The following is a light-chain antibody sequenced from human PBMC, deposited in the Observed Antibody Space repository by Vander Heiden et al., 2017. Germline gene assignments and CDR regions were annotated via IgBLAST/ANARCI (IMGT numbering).Light chain of an antibody. V-gene: IGLV2-14*01. J-gene: IGLJ2*01. CDR1: RNDVGGYNY. CDR3: SSYTSSSTRV. CDR2: YVS. Sequence: QSALTQPASVSGSPGQSITFSCPGTRNDVGGYNYVSWYQQHPVKAPKLVIYYVSNRPAVVPNRFAGSKSGNTSSLTISGLQAEDEAEYYCSSYTSSSTRVFGGGTKLTVL.